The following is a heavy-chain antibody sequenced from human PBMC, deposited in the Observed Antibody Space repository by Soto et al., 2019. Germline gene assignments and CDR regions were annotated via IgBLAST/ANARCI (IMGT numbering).Heavy chain of an antibody. V-gene: IGHV4-30-4*01. J-gene: IGHJ5*02. CDR2: IYYSGST. D-gene: IGHD6-13*01. CDR3: ARHRKTAAGPFDWFDP. CDR1: GGSISSGDYY. Sequence: SETLSLTCTVSGGSISSGDYYWSWIRQPPGKGLEWIGYIYYSGSTYYNPSLKSRVTISVDTSKNQFSLKLSSVTAADTAVYYCARHRKTAAGPFDWFDPWGQGTLITVSS.